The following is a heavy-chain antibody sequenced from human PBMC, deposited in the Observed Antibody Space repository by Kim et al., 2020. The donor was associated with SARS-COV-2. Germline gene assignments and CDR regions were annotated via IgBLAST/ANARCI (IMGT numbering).Heavy chain of an antibody. J-gene: IGHJ6*02. CDR1: GDSVSSNSAA. D-gene: IGHD3-9*01. V-gene: IGHV6-1*01. Sequence: SQTLSLTCAISGDSVSSNSAAWNWIRQSPSRGLEWLGRTYYRSKWYNDYAVSVKSRITINPDTSKNQFSLQLNSVTPEDTAVYYCARDRLRYFDWLQDYYGMDVWGQGTTVTVSS. CDR3: ARDRLRYFDWLQDYYGMDV. CDR2: TYYRSKWYN.